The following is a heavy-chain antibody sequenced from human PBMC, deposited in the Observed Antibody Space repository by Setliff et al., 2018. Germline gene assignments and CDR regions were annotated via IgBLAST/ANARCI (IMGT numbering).Heavy chain of an antibody. CDR3: ARAVPRGATPDYWYFDL. D-gene: IGHD2-2*01. CDR1: GDSFSGYH. J-gene: IGHJ2*01. V-gene: IGHV4-34*01. CDR2: IYHSGST. Sequence: PSETLSLTCAVYGDSFSGYHWSWSRQAPGKGLEWIGSIYHSGSTYFNPSLKSRVTISVDTSKNQFSLKLNSVTAADTTVYYCARAVPRGATPDYWYFDLWGRGTLVTVSS.